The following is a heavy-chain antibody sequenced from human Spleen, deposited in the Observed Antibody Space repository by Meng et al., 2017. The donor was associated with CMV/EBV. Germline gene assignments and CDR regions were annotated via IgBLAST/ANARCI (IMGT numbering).Heavy chain of an antibody. Sequence: GESLKISCAASGFTFSSYWMHWVRQAPGKGLVWVSRINSDGSSTSYADSVKGRFTISRDNSKSTLYLQMNSLRAEDTAVYYCANEQDYGARDYWGQGTLVTVSS. CDR1: GFTFSSYW. V-gene: IGHV3-74*01. D-gene: IGHD4-17*01. CDR3: ANEQDYGARDY. CDR2: INSDGSST. J-gene: IGHJ4*02.